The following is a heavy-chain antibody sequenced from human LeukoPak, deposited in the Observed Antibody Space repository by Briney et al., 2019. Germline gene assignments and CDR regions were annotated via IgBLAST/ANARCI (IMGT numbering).Heavy chain of an antibody. Sequence: SETLSLTCAVYGGSFCGYYWSWIRQPPGKGLEWIGEINHSGSTNYNPSLKSRVTISVDTSKNQFSLKLSSVTAADTAVYYCASLSSTSCYWGQGTLVTVSS. V-gene: IGHV4-34*01. J-gene: IGHJ4*02. CDR3: ASLSSTSCY. CDR2: INHSGST. D-gene: IGHD2-2*01. CDR1: GGSFCGYY.